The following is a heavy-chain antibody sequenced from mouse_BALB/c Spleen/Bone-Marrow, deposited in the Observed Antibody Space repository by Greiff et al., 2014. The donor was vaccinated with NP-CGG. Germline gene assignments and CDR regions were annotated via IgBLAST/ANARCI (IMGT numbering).Heavy chain of an antibody. CDR1: GFNIKDTY. CDR2: IDPANGNT. CDR3: ASYRYGWYFDV. Sequence: VQLQQSGAELVKPGASVKLSCTASGFNIKDTYMHWVKQRPEQGLEWIGRIDPANGNTKYDPKFQGKATITADTSSNTAYLQLSSLTSEDTAVYDCASYRYGWYFDVWGAGTTATVSS. D-gene: IGHD2-14*01. V-gene: IGHV14-3*02. J-gene: IGHJ1*01.